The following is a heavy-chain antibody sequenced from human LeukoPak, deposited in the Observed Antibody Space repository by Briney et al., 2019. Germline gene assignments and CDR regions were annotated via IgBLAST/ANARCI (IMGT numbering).Heavy chain of an antibody. CDR1: GYTLTELS. CDR2: FDPEDGET. V-gene: IGHV1-24*01. D-gene: IGHD3-22*01. Sequence: ASVKVSSKVSGYTLTELSMHWVRQAPGKGLEWMGGFDPEDGETIYAQKFQGRVTMTEDTSTDTAYMELSSLRSEDTAVYYCATESYYYDSSGYKDWGQGTLVTVSS. CDR3: ATESYYYDSSGYKD. J-gene: IGHJ4*02.